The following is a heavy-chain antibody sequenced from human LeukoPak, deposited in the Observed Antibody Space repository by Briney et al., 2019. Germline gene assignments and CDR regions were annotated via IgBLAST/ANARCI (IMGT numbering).Heavy chain of an antibody. CDR2: INTNTGNP. CDR1: GYTFTSYA. Sequence: GASVKVSCKASGYTFTSYAMNWVRQAPGQGLEWMGWINTNTGNPTYAQGFTGRFVFSLDTSVSTAYLQISSLKAEDTAVYYCARPGPYYDFWSGYYSLHYYYYGMDVWGQGTTVTVSS. D-gene: IGHD3-3*01. CDR3: ARPGPYYDFWSGYYSLHYYYYGMDV. V-gene: IGHV7-4-1*02. J-gene: IGHJ6*02.